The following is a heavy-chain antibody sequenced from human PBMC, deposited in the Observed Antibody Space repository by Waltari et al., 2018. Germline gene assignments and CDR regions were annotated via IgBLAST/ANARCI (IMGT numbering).Heavy chain of an antibody. J-gene: IGHJ5*02. CDR2: IYYSGST. CDR3: ARSLVVVAAPGVNWFDP. D-gene: IGHD2-15*01. V-gene: IGHV4-39*07. Sequence: QLQLQESGPGLVKPSETLSLTCTVSGGSISSSSYYWGWIRQPTGKGLEWIGSIYYSGSTYYNPSLKSRVTISVDTSKNQFSLKLSSVTAADTAVYYCARSLVVVAAPGVNWFDPWGQGTLVTVSS. CDR1: GGSISSSSYY.